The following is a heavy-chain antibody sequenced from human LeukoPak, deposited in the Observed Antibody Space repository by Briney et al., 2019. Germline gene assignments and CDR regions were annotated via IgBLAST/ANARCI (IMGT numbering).Heavy chain of an antibody. Sequence: PSETLSLTCAVYGGSFSGYYWSWIRQPPGKGLEWIGEIYHSGSTNYNPSLKSRVTISVDKSKNQFSLKLSSVTAADTAVYYCASGALFDYWGQGTLVTVSS. CDR2: IYHSGST. CDR3: ASGALFDY. CDR1: GGSFSGYY. J-gene: IGHJ4*02. V-gene: IGHV4-34*01.